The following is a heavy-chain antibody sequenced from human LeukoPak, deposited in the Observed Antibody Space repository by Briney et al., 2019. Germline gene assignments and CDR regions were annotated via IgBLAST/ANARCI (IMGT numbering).Heavy chain of an antibody. Sequence: GGSLRLSCAASGFTFSSYWMSWVRQAPGKGLEWVANIKQDGSEKYYVDSVKGRFTISRDNAKNSLYLQMNSLRAEDTAVYYCARAPRSYMITFGGVIGPLFDYWGQGTLVTVSS. CDR2: IKQDGSEK. CDR3: ARAPRSYMITFGGVIGPLFDY. V-gene: IGHV3-7*01. D-gene: IGHD3-16*02. CDR1: GFTFSSYW. J-gene: IGHJ4*02.